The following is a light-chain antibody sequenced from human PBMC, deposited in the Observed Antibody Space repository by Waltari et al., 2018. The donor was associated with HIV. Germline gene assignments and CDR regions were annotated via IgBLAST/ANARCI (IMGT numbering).Light chain of an antibody. CDR1: QSLLHRTGDNY. Sequence: DVEMTQSPVSLSVSPGEPASISCRSSQSLLHRTGDNYLDWFLQRPGQSPQVLIYLGSNRASGVPDRFSSSGSGTDFTLKISRVEAEDVGIYYCMQALQAPYTFGQGTKLEIK. CDR3: MQALQAPYT. J-gene: IGKJ2*01. V-gene: IGKV2-28*01. CDR2: LGS.